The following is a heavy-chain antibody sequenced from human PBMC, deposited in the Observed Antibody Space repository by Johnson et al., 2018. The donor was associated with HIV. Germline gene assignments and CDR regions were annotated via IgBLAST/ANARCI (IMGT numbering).Heavy chain of an antibody. D-gene: IGHD5-18*01. CDR2: LSYDGSKE. CDR3: ARGGTPLGTQLSDAFDI. Sequence: QEKLVESGGGVVQPGRSLRLSCAVSGFTFRTYAMHWVRQAPGKGLEWVAVLSYDGSKEYYVDSVKGRFTISRDNAKNTLYLQMNSLRAEDTAVYYCARGGTPLGTQLSDAFDIWGQGTMVTVSS. V-gene: IGHV3-30-3*01. CDR1: GFTFRTYA. J-gene: IGHJ3*02.